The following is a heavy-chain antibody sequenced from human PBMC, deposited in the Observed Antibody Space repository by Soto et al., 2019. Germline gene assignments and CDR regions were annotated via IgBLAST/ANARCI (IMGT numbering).Heavy chain of an antibody. V-gene: IGHV3-21*01. J-gene: IGHJ6*01. CDR2: STSSKSYI. CDR3: ARDSFSRPYMGV. CDR1: AFTFSSYS. D-gene: IGHD2-15*01. Sequence: PGGSLRLSGSAAAFTFSSYSMNWVRQAPVKGLERISSSTSSKSYIYYADSVKGRFTISRDNGKNSLYLQMSSLRAAHTAVYYCARDSFSRPYMGVWGQGTTFATSS.